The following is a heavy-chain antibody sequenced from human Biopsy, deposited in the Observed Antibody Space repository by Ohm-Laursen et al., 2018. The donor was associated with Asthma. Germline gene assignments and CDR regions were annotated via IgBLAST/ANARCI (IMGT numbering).Heavy chain of an antibody. CDR2: IYYSGTT. J-gene: IGHJ4*02. CDR1: GGSISSDY. D-gene: IGHD2-21*01. CDR3: ARGIARETGRFDHFDY. Sequence: SDTLSLTCTVSGGSISSDYWSWIRPPPGKGLEWIGHIYYSGTTKYHPSLKSRVTISVDTSKNKFSLKFRSVTAADAAVYYCARGIARETGRFDHFDYWGQGTLVTVSS. V-gene: IGHV4-59*07.